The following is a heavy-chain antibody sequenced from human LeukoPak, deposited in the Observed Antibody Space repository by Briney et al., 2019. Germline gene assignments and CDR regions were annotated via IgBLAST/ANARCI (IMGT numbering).Heavy chain of an antibody. V-gene: IGHV4-39*07. CDR1: GGSISSSSYY. J-gene: IGHJ4*02. D-gene: IGHD1-26*01. CDR2: IYYTGST. CDR3: ATQWELQEYFDY. Sequence: PSETLSLTCTVSGGSISSSSYYWGWIRQPPGKGLEWIGSIYYTGSTYYNPSLKSRVTISVDTSKNQFSLKLSSVTAADTAVYYCATQWELQEYFDYWGQGTLVTVSS.